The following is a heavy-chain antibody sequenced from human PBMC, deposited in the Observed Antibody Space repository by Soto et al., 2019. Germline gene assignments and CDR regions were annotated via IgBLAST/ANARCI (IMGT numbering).Heavy chain of an antibody. CDR2: INAPSTST. Sequence: EVHLVESGGGLVQPGGSLRLSCAASGFIFSDYGLTRVRQAPGKGLEWVSHINAPSTSTLYADSVRGRFTISRDNAKNSVYLQLNSLSDEDTAVYYCTRDPEGDLDFDYWGQGPLVTVSS. CDR1: GFIFSDYG. V-gene: IGHV3-48*02. J-gene: IGHJ4*02. D-gene: IGHD2-21*02. CDR3: TRDPEGDLDFDY.